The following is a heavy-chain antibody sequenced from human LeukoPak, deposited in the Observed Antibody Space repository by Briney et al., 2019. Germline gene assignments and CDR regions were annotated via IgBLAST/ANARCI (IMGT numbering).Heavy chain of an antibody. CDR1: GFTFSNYV. CDR2: ISSSSSYI. D-gene: IGHD6-13*01. J-gene: IGHJ4*02. CDR3: AREHAAAEDY. V-gene: IGHV3-21*01. Sequence: GGSLRLSCAASGFTFSNYVMSWVRQAPGKGLEWVSSISSSSSYIYYADSVKGRFTISRDNAKNSLYLQMNSLRAEDTAVYYCAREHAAAEDYWGQGTLVTVSS.